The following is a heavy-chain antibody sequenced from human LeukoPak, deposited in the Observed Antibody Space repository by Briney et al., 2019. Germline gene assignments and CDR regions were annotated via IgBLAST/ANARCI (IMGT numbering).Heavy chain of an antibody. Sequence: PGGSLRLYCAASGFTFSDYYMSWIRQAPGKGLEWVSYIISSGSNIYYADSVKGRFTISRDNAKNSLYMKMNSLRAEDTAVYYCASHPGEGFWFDPWGQGTPVTVSS. J-gene: IGHJ5*02. V-gene: IGHV3-11*01. CDR3: ASHPGEGFWFDP. CDR1: GFTFSDYY. CDR2: IISSGSNI.